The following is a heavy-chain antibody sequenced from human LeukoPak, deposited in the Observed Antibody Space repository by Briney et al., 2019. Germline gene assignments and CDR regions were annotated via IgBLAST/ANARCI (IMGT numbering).Heavy chain of an antibody. D-gene: IGHD3-16*01. CDR2: IYVGGTT. V-gene: IGHV3-66*01. CDR1: EFIVSKFY. CDR3: ARKPSTRRGVWYFDL. Sequence: GGPLRLSCAAAEFIVSKFYMSWVRQAPGKGLEWVADIYVGGTTDYADAVRGRFIISRDNDNNTVSLQMNSLRDEDTALYFCARKPSTRRGVWYFDLWGRGTLVTVSS. J-gene: IGHJ2*01.